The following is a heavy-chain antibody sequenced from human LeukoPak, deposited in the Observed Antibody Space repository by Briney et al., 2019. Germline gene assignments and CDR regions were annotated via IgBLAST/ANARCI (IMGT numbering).Heavy chain of an antibody. CDR3: ARDKGDYGDYYWFDP. D-gene: IGHD4-17*01. Sequence: SETQSLTCTVSGGSISSYYWSWIRQAPGKGLEWIGYIYYSGSTNYNPSLKSRVTISVDTSKNQFSLKLRSVTAADTAVYYCARDKGDYGDYYWFDPWGQGTLVTVSS. CDR2: IYYSGST. V-gene: IGHV4-59*01. CDR1: GGSISSYY. J-gene: IGHJ5*02.